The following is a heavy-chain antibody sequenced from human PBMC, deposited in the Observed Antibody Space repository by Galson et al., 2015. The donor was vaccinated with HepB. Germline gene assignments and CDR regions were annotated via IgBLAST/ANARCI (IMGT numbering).Heavy chain of an antibody. J-gene: IGHJ1*01. CDR1: GGSIRSGNYY. CDR3: ARDQGVGYSDIWSGYDSHGLVD. V-gene: IGHV4-31*02. Sequence: VSGGSIRSGNYYWSWIRQLPGKGLEWIGYIQYSGSTFFNPSLQSRVFISVDSSKNQFSLKLSSLTAADTAVYYCARDQGVGYSDIWSGYDSHGLVDWGQGTPVTVSS. CDR2: IQYSGST. D-gene: IGHD3-3*01.